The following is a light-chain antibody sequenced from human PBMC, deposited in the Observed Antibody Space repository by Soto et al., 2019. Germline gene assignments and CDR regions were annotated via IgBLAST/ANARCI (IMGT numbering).Light chain of an antibody. V-gene: IGKV3-20*01. Sequence: EIMLTPSPGTLSLSPGESATLSCKTRQAISSRALAWYQQKFGQAPRLLIYGASTRAAGIPDRFIGSGSGTDVTLTISRLEPEDVAVYYCQQYGGSPMYSFGQGTKLEIK. CDR3: QQYGGSPMYS. J-gene: IGKJ2*03. CDR1: QAISSRA. CDR2: GAS.